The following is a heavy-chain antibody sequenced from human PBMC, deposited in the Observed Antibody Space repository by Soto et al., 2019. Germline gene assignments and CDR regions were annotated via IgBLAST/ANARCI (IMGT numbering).Heavy chain of an antibody. J-gene: IGHJ4*02. CDR1: GFTFGDYA. CDR2: IRSKAYGGTT. V-gene: IGHV3-49*03. CDR3: TRDLSRSVLLWFGELDKTFDY. D-gene: IGHD3-10*01. Sequence: GGSLRLSCTASGFTFGDYAMSWFRQAPGKGLEWVGFIRSKAYGGTTEYAASVKGRFTISRDDSKSIAYLQMNSLKTEDTAVYYCTRDLSRSVLLWFGELDKTFDYWGQGTLVTVSS.